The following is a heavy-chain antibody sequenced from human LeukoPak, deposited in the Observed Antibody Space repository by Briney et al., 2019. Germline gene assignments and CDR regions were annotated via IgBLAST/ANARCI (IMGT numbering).Heavy chain of an antibody. CDR1: GGTVSSYA. CDR2: ISYDGSNK. CDR3: ARESDSSGYVPLFY. J-gene: IGHJ4*02. V-gene: IGHV3-30-3*01. Sequence: SCKASGGTVSSYAMHWVRQAPGKGLEWVAVISYDGSNKYYADSVKGRFTISRDNSKNTLYLQMNSLRAEDTAVYYCARESDSSGYVPLFYWGQGTLVTVSS. D-gene: IGHD3-22*01.